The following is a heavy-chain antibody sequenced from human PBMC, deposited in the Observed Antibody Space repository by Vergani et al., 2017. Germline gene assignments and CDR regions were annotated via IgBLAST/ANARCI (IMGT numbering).Heavy chain of an antibody. Sequence: QVQLQESGPGLVKPSQTLSLTCTVSGGSFSTGGQSWTWLRQSAGKGLGWIGRIYTSGATNYNPSLRSRVTISVDTSKNQFSLTLTSVTAADTAVYYCASDTHSGQRADRWGQGILVTVTS. J-gene: IGHJ5*02. CDR1: GGSFSTGGQS. CDR2: IYTSGAT. V-gene: IGHV4-61*02. CDR3: ASDTHSGQRADR. D-gene: IGHD6-19*01.